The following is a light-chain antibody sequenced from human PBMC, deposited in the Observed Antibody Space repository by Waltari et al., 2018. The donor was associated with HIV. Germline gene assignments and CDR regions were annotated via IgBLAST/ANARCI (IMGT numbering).Light chain of an antibody. CDR2: DVS. Sequence: EIVLTQSPATLSLSPGERATLSCRASQSVSSYLAWYQQKPGQAPRLLIYDVSNRATGIPARFSGSGSGTDFTLTISSLEPEDFAVYYCQQRSTWPRTFGPGNKVDIK. J-gene: IGKJ3*01. V-gene: IGKV3-11*01. CDR3: QQRSTWPRT. CDR1: QSVSSY.